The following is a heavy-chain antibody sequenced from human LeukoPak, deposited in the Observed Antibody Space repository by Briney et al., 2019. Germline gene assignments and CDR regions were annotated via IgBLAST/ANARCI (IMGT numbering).Heavy chain of an antibody. CDR1: GFTFSSYA. V-gene: IGHV3-23*01. D-gene: IGHD3-22*01. CDR3: AQSLYDSSGY. Sequence: GGSLRLSCAASGFTFSSYAMSWVRQAPGEGLEWVSAISGSGGSTYYADSVKGRFTISRDNSKNTLYLQMNSLRAEDTAVYYCAQSLYDSSGYWGQGTLVTVSS. J-gene: IGHJ4*02. CDR2: ISGSGGST.